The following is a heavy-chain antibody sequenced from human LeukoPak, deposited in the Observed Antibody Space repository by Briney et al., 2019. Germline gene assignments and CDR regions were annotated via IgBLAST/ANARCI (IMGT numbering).Heavy chain of an antibody. V-gene: IGHV4/OR15-8*01. CDR1: GDSISSSKW. J-gene: IGHJ4*02. D-gene: IGHD2-15*01. CDR2: IHHSGSA. Sequence: SETLSLTCVVSGDSISSSKWWSWVRQPPGKGLEWIGEIHHSGSANYNPSLKSRVIMLVDKSENQFSLKLTSVTAADTAVYYCATKDVAAVGTPFDYWGQGILVTVSS. CDR3: ATKDVAAVGTPFDY.